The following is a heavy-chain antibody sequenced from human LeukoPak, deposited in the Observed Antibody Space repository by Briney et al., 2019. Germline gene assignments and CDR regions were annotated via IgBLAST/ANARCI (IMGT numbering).Heavy chain of an antibody. CDR2: MNPNSGNT. Sequence: ASVKVSCKASGYTFTSYDINWVRQATGQGLEWMGWMNPNSGNTGYAQKFQGRVTMTRNTSISTAYMELSSLRSVDTAVYYCARFPLTYGSGSYSGNDYWGQGTLVTVSS. D-gene: IGHD3-10*01. V-gene: IGHV1-8*01. CDR3: ARFPLTYGSGSYSGNDY. J-gene: IGHJ4*02. CDR1: GYTFTSYD.